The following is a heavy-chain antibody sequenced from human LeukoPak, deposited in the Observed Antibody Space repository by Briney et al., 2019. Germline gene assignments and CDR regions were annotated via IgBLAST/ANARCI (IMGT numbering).Heavy chain of an antibody. CDR1: GYSFTSYW. Sequence: GESLKISCKGSGYSFTSYWIGWVRQMPGKGLEWMVIIYPGDSDTRYSPSFQGQVTISADKSISTAYLQWSSLKASDTAMYHCARVKAEDIVVVPAAYPPKYWFDPWGQGTLVTVSS. CDR2: IYPGDSDT. D-gene: IGHD2-2*01. CDR3: ARVKAEDIVVVPAAYPPKYWFDP. V-gene: IGHV5-51*01. J-gene: IGHJ5*02.